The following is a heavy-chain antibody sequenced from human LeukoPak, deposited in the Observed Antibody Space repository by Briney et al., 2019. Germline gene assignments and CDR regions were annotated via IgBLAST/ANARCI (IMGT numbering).Heavy chain of an antibody. CDR3: ARDLNYGDFDY. CDR1: GFTFSSYA. Sequence: GRSLRLSCAASGFTFSSYAMHWVRQAPGKGLEWVAVISYDGSNKYYADSVKGRFTISRDKSKNTLYLQMNSLRAEDTAVYYCARDLNYGDFDYWGQGTLVTVSS. V-gene: IGHV3-30*04. CDR2: ISYDGSNK. D-gene: IGHD4-17*01. J-gene: IGHJ4*02.